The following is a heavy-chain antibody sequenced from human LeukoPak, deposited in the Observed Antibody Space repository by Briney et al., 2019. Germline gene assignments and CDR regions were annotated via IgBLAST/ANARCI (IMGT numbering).Heavy chain of an antibody. D-gene: IGHD6-19*01. CDR1: GGSISSGGYY. Sequence: PSETLSLTCTVSGGSISSGGYYWSWIRQHPGKGLEWIGYIYYSGSTYYNPSLKSRVTISVDTSKNQFSLKLSSVTAADTAVYYCARGQWSTFDIWGQGTLVTISS. CDR2: IYYSGST. CDR3: ARGQWSTFDI. J-gene: IGHJ3*02. V-gene: IGHV4-31*03.